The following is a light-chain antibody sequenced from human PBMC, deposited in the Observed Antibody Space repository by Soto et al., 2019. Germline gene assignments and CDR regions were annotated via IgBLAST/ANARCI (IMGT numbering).Light chain of an antibody. V-gene: IGLV4-69*01. CDR2: VNSDGTH. CDR3: QTWVTGIQV. Sequence: QSVLTQSPSASASLGASVKLTCTLSSGHSNYAIAWHQQQPEKGPRYLMKVNSDGTHQKGDGIPDRFSGSSSGAERYFTISSLQSEDEADYYCQTWVTGIQVFGGGTKVTVL. J-gene: IGLJ2*01. CDR1: SGHSNYA.